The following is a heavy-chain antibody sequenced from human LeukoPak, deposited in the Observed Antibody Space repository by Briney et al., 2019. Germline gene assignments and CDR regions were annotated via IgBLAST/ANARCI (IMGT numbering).Heavy chain of an antibody. CDR1: GFTFSSYA. CDR2: ISYGGSNK. Sequence: GGSLGLSCAASGFTFSSYAMHWVRQAPGKGLEWVAVISYGGSNKYYADSVKGRFTISRDNSKNTLYLQMNSLRAEDTAVYYCAREIEDDSSGYYYYYGMDVWGQGTTVTVSS. V-gene: IGHV3-30*04. J-gene: IGHJ6*02. CDR3: AREIEDDSSGYYYYYGMDV. D-gene: IGHD3-22*01.